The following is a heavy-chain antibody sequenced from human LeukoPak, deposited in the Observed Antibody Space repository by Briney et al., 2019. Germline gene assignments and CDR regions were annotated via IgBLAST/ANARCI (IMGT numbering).Heavy chain of an antibody. V-gene: IGHV4-34*01. CDR1: GGSFSGYY. Sequence: PSETLSLTCAVYGGSFSGYYWSWIRQPPGKGLEWIGEINHSGSTNYNPSLKSRVTISVDTSKNQFSLKLSSVTAADTAVYYCARFPRGYGAAYWGQGTLVTVSS. J-gene: IGHJ4*02. D-gene: IGHD4-17*01. CDR3: ARFPRGYGAAY. CDR2: INHSGST.